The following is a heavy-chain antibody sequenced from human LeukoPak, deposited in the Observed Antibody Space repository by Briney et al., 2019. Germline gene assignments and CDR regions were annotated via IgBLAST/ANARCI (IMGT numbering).Heavy chain of an antibody. J-gene: IGHJ4*02. D-gene: IGHD6-13*01. CDR1: GFTFSDYN. V-gene: IGHV3-21*01. CDR3: ARAAAVDWVY. CDR2: ISSSSSYI. Sequence: PGGSLRLSCAASGFTFSDYNMRWIRQAPGKGLEWVSSISSSSSYIYYADSVKGRFTISRDNAKNSLYLQMNSLRAEDTAVYYCARAAAVDWVYWGQGTLVTVSS.